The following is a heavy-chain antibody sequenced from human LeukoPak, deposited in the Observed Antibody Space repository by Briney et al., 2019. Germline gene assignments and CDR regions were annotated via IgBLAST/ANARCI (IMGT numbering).Heavy chain of an antibody. CDR2: INPSDGST. V-gene: IGHV1-46*01. CDR3: ARDVVVEVGMLPTDSWFDP. CDR1: GYXFTTYY. J-gene: IGHJ5*02. D-gene: IGHD2-15*01. Sequence: ASVKVSCKATGYXFTTYYIHWVRQAPGRGLEWMGIINPSDGSTSSAQKFQGRVTMTSDTSTSTVYMELSSLTHDDTAVYYCARDVVVEVGMLPTDSWFDPWGRGTLVAVSS.